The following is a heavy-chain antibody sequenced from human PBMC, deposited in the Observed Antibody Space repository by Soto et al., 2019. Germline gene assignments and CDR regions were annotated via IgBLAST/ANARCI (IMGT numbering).Heavy chain of an antibody. CDR3: ARECFSVGATINWFEA. CDR2: IWYDGSNK. Sequence: GSLRLPCVPSGFTLSSYGMHWVRQAPGKGLEWVAVIWYDGSNKYYADSVKGRFTMSRDNSKNTLYLQMNSLRAEDTAVYYCARECFSVGATINWFEAWGRGTLVTVSS. D-gene: IGHD1-26*01. J-gene: IGHJ5*02. V-gene: IGHV3-33*01. CDR1: GFTLSSYG.